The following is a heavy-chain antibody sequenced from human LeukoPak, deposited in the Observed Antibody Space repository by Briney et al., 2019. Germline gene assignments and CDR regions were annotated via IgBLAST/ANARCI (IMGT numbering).Heavy chain of an antibody. CDR2: IYYSGST. CDR1: GGSISSYY. D-gene: IGHD2-21*02. J-gene: IGHJ5*02. Sequence: PSETLSLTCTVSGGSISSYYWSWIRQPPGKGLEWIGYIYYSGSTNYNPSLKSRVTISVDTSKNQFSLKLSSVTAADTAVYYCARDSMGDPTTGGDYNWFDPWGQGTLVTVSS. V-gene: IGHV4-59*01. CDR3: ARDSMGDPTTGGDYNWFDP.